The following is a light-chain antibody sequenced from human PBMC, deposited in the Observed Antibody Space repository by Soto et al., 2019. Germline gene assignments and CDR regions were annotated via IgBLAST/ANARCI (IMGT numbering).Light chain of an antibody. CDR1: ESISVN. CDR2: DAS. CDR3: QQRSNWRFT. J-gene: IGKJ3*01. Sequence: EVLMTQSPGTLSVSPGEGATLSCRANESISVNLAWYQQKPGQAPKLLIYDASNRATGIPARFSGSGSGTDFTLTISSLEPEDFAVYYCQQRSNWRFTFGPGTKVDIK. V-gene: IGKV3-11*01.